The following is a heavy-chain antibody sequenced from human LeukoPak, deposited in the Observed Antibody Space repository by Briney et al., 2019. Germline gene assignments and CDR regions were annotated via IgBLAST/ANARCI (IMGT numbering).Heavy chain of an antibody. V-gene: IGHV1-2*02. D-gene: IGHD3-10*01. J-gene: IGHJ6*03. CDR1: GYTFTGYY. CDR2: INPNSGGT. Sequence: ASVTVSCKASGYTFTGYYMHWVRQAPGQGLEWMGWINPNSGGTNYAQKFQGRVTMTRDTSISTAYMELSRLRSDDTAVYYCARRAGFGELLPLYYMDVWGKGTTVTVSS. CDR3: ARRAGFGELLPLYYMDV.